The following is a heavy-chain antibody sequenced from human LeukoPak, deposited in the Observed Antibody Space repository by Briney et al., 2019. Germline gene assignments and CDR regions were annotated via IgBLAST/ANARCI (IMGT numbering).Heavy chain of an antibody. V-gene: IGHV4-59*08. Sequence: SETLSLTCTVSGGSISSYYWSWIRQPPRKGLEWIGYIYYSGSTNYNPSLKSRVTISVDTSKNQFSLKLSSVTAADTAVYYCARQRYSYGYSDYWGQGTLVTVSS. J-gene: IGHJ4*02. CDR2: IYYSGST. CDR3: ARQRYSYGYSDY. CDR1: GGSISSYY. D-gene: IGHD5-18*01.